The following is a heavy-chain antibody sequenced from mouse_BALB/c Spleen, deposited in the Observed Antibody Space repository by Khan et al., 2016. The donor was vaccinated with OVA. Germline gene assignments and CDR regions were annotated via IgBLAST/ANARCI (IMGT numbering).Heavy chain of an antibody. CDR3: AGGGISGPAWFAY. CDR1: GYSITSGYF. J-gene: IGHJ3*01. V-gene: IGHV3-6*02. D-gene: IGHD3-1*01. CDR2: IRYDGDS. Sequence: EVQLVESGPGLVKPSQSLSLTCSVTGYSITSGYFWNWIRQFPGNNLEWLGYIRYDGDSNYNPSLKNRISITRATSKNQFFLKLNSVPPETTATSCYAGGGISGPAWFAYWGQGTLVTVSA.